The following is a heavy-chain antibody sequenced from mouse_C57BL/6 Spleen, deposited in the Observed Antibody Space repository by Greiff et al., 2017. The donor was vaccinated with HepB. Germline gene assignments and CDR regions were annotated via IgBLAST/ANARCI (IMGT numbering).Heavy chain of an antibody. CDR2: ISDGGSYT. D-gene: IGHD3-1*01. Sequence: EVKLQESGGGLVKPGGSLKLSCAASGFTFSSYAMSWVRQTPEKRLEWVATISDGGSYTYYPDNVKGRFTISRDNAKNNLYLQMSHLKSEDTAMYYCAREDRGFAYWGQGTLVTVSA. J-gene: IGHJ3*01. CDR3: AREDRGFAY. V-gene: IGHV5-4*01. CDR1: GFTFSSYA.